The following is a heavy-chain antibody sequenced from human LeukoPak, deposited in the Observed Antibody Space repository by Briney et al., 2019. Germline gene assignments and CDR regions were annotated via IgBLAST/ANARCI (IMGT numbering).Heavy chain of an antibody. CDR1: GFTFSSYG. CDR3: AKDYNRGLPDY. J-gene: IGHJ4*02. V-gene: IGHV3-33*06. CDR2: IWYDGTNK. D-gene: IGHD2-21*01. Sequence: GGSLRLSCAASGFTFSSYGMHWVRQAPGKGLEWVAVIWYDGTNKYYADSVKGRFTISRDSSKNTLLLQMNSLRVEDTAVYYCAKDYNRGLPDYWGQGTLVIVSS.